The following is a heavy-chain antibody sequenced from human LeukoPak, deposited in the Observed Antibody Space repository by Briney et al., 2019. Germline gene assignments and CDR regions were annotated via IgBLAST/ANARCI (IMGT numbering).Heavy chain of an antibody. CDR2: IYYVGST. Sequence: SETLSLTCTVSNGSISSYDSYCSWIRQPPGKGLDWIAYIYYVGSTDSTPSLKSRVTILVDNSNKQLSLRLTSVTAEDKAVYYCARVSRGGSGSGAFDIWGQGTMVNVSS. J-gene: IGHJ3*02. V-gene: IGHV4-30-4*01. D-gene: IGHD3-10*01. CDR1: NGSISSYDSY. CDR3: ARVSRGGSGSGAFDI.